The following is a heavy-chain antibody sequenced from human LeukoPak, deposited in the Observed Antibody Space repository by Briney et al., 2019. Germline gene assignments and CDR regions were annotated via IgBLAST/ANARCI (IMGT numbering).Heavy chain of an antibody. V-gene: IGHV4-59*01. D-gene: IGHD3-22*01. CDR3: ARDSGTQYYNDRDGYYSGGFDP. CDR1: GGSISSDY. Sequence: PETLSPTGTLSGGSISSDYWSWIRQPPGKGLEWIGYIYYSGSTNYNPPLKSRVTMAVDTSKKQFSLKLRSVTAADTALYYCARDSGTQYYNDRDGYYSGGFDPWGQGTLVTVSS. CDR2: IYYSGST. J-gene: IGHJ5*02.